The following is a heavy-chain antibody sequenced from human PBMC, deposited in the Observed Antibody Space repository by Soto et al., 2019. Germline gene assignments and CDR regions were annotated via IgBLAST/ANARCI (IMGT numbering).Heavy chain of an antibody. CDR3: ARALSEGWNYGDY. V-gene: IGHV1-69*13. CDR2: IIPIFGTA. D-gene: IGHD1-7*01. Sequence: SVKVSCKASGGPFSSYAISWVRQAPGQGLEWMGGIIPIFGTANYAQKFQGIVTITADESTSTAYMELSSLRSEDTAVYYCARALSEGWNYGDYWGQGTLVTVSS. CDR1: GGPFSSYA. J-gene: IGHJ4*02.